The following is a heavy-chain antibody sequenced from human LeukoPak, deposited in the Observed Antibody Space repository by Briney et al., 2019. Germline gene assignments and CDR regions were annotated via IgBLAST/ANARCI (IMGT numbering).Heavy chain of an antibody. CDR2: IKQDGSEK. J-gene: IGHJ4*02. V-gene: IGHV3-7*01. CDR3: ARDPSSLRDSFDY. CDR1: GFTFSSYS. Sequence: GGSLRLSCAASGFTFSSYSMNWVRQAPGKGLEWVANIKQDGSEKYYVDSVKGRFTISRDNAKNSLYLQMNSLRAEDTAVYYCARDPSSLRDSFDYWGQGTLVTVSS.